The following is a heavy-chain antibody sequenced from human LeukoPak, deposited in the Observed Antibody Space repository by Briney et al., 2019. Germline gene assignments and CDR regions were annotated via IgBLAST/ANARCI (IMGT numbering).Heavy chain of an antibody. CDR2: ISGSGYST. CDR1: GFTFSSYA. Sequence: GGSLRLSCAASGFTFSSYAMSWVRQAPGKGLEWVSAISGSGYSTYYADSVKGRFTISRDNSKNTLYLQMNSLRAEDTAVYYCARVPGSSGRRRVYWGQGTLVTVSS. D-gene: IGHD6-19*01. CDR3: ARVPGSSGRRRVY. J-gene: IGHJ4*02. V-gene: IGHV3-23*01.